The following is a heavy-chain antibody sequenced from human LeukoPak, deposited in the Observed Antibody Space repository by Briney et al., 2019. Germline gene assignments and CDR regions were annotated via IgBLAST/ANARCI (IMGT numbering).Heavy chain of an antibody. J-gene: IGHJ4*02. Sequence: GGSLRLSCAASGFTFSSHSIHWVRQVPGKGLEWLAVISYDGTNKYYADSVKGRFTISRDNSKNTLYLQVNSLRPEDTAVYYCAKDWGHCSGGNCYYFDYWGQGTLVTVSS. D-gene: IGHD2-15*01. CDR1: GFTFSSHS. CDR3: AKDWGHCSGGNCYYFDY. V-gene: IGHV3-30*18. CDR2: ISYDGTNK.